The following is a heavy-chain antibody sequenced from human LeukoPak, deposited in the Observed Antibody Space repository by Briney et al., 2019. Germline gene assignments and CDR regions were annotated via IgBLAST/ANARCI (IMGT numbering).Heavy chain of an antibody. CDR1: GGSISSYY. Sequence: TPSETLSLTCTVSGGSISSYYWSWIRQPPGKGLEWIGYIYYSGSTNYNPSLKSRVTISVDTSKNQFSLKLSSVTAADTAVYYCARREYSSSSNFDYWGQGTLVTVSS. D-gene: IGHD6-13*01. J-gene: IGHJ4*02. CDR3: ARREYSSSSNFDY. V-gene: IGHV4-59*08. CDR2: IYYSGST.